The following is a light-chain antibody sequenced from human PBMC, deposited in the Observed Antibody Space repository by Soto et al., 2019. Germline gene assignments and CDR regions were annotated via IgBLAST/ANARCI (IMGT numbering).Light chain of an antibody. J-gene: IGKJ2*01. CDR1: QSLLHSDGSTY. CDR2: KIS. Sequence: DIVLTQTPLSSAVTLGQPASISCRSSQSLLHSDGSTYLSWLHQRPGQPPRLLISKISNRLSGVPDRFSGSGAGTDFTLKISRVEAEDVGVYYCMQATPFPPYTFGQGTKLEIE. CDR3: MQATPFPPYT. V-gene: IGKV2-24*01.